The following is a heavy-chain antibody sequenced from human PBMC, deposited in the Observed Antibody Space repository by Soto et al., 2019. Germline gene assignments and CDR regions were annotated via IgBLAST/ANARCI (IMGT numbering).Heavy chain of an antibody. CDR1: GFTFSSYA. CDR3: AKDTVSALSPSLEWFPNWFDP. CDR2: ISGSGGST. J-gene: IGHJ5*02. V-gene: IGHV3-23*01. Sequence: QPGGSLRLSCAASGFTFSSYAMSWVRQAPGKGLEWVSAISGSGGSTYYADSVKGRFTISRDNSKNTLYLQMNSLRAEDTAVYYCAKDTVSALSPSLEWFPNWFDPWGQGTLVTVSS. D-gene: IGHD3-3*01.